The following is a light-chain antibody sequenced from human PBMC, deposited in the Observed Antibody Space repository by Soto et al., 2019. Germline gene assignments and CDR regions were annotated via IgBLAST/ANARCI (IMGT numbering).Light chain of an antibody. CDR2: GAS. CDR3: XXXGSSXT. V-gene: IGKV3-20*01. CDR1: QSVSSSY. Sequence: EIVLTQSPGTLSLSPGERATLSCRASQSVSSSYLAWYQQKPGQAPRLLIYGASSRATGIPDRFSGSGSGTDFTLTISXLEXEXXXXXXXXXXGSSXTFGQGTKVEIK. J-gene: IGKJ1*01.